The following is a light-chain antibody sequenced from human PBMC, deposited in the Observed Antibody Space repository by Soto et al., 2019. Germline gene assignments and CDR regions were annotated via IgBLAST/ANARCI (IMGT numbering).Light chain of an antibody. J-gene: IGLJ1*01. CDR1: RSDVGGYNY. V-gene: IGLV2-11*01. CDR3: CSFTSSSTLEV. CDR2: DVT. Sequence: SLLTLPRPVSGSPGQSVNISCTGSRSDVGGYNYISWYQQHPGKVPRLIIYDVTKRPSGVPDRFSGSKSGNTASLTISGLQTEDEADYYCCSFTSSSTLEVFGTGTKVTVL.